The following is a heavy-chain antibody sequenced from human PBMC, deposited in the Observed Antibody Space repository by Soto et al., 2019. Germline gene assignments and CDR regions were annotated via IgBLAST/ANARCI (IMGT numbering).Heavy chain of an antibody. CDR3: ARNYYDKRFQH. CDR1: GFTFSSYE. D-gene: IGHD3-22*01. J-gene: IGHJ1*01. V-gene: IGHV3-48*03. CDR2: ISSSGSTI. Sequence: GGSLRLSCAASGFTFSSYETNWVRQAPGKGLEWVSYISSSGSTIYYADSVKGRFTISRDNAKNSLYLQMNSLRAEDTAVYYCARNYYDKRFQHWGQGTLVTVSS.